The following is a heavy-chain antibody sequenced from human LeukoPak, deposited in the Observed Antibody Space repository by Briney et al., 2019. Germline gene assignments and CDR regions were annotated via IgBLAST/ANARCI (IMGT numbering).Heavy chain of an antibody. CDR2: VSGSGGST. CDR1: GFTFSSYA. CDR3: ARADDSSGYRYFDY. J-gene: IGHJ4*02. Sequence: GGSLRLSCAASGFTFSSYAMRWVRQAPGKGLEWVSSVSGSGGSTYYADSVKGRFTISRDNSKNTLYLQMNSLRAEDTAVYYCARADDSSGYRYFDYWGQGTLVTVSS. D-gene: IGHD3-22*01. V-gene: IGHV3-23*01.